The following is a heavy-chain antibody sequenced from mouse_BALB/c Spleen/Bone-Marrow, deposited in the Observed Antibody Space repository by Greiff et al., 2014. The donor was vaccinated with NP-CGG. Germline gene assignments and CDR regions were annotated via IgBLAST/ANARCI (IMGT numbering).Heavy chain of an antibody. CDR3: ARRQFITTAAWFAY. CDR2: INPYNDGT. CDR1: GYTFTSYV. V-gene: IGHV1-14*01. Sequence: SGPELVKPGASVKMSCKASGYTFTSYVMHWVKQKPGQGLEWIGYINPYNDGTKYNEKFKGKATLTSDKSSSTAYMELSSLTSEDSAVYYCARRQFITTAAWFAYWGQGTLDTVSA. D-gene: IGHD1-2*01. J-gene: IGHJ3*01.